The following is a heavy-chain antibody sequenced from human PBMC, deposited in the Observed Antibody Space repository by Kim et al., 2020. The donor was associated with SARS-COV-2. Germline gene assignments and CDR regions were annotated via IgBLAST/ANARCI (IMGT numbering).Heavy chain of an antibody. Sequence: GGSQRLSCAASGFTFSSYAMHWVRQAPGKGLEWVAVISYDGSNKYYADSVKGRFTISRDNSKNTLYLQMNSLRAEDTAVYYCARATGGGYYYGMDVWGQG. CDR1: GFTFSSYA. CDR2: ISYDGSNK. CDR3: ARATGGGYYYGMDV. V-gene: IGHV3-30*04. J-gene: IGHJ6*02. D-gene: IGHD1-26*01.